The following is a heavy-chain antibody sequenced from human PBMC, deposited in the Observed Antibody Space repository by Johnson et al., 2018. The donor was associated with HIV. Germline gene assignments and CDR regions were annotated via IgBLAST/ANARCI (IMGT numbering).Heavy chain of an antibody. J-gene: IGHJ3*02. V-gene: IGHV3-9*01. Sequence: VQLVESGGGLVQPGRSLRLSCAASGFTFDDYAMHWVRQAPGKGLEWVSGISWNGGSTGYADSVKGRFTISRDNAKNSLYLQMNSLRAEDTALYYCARKSAFDAFDIWGQGTMVTVSS. CDR1: GFTFDDYA. CDR3: ARKSAFDAFDI. CDR2: ISWNGGST.